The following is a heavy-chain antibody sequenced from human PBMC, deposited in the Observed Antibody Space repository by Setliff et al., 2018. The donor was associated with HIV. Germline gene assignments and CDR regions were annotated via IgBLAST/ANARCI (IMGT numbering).Heavy chain of an antibody. V-gene: IGHV1-18*01. D-gene: IGHD3-16*01. CDR2: IGPYNDST. J-gene: IGHJ3*01. CDR3: SREDGGYNYAEAFDV. Sequence: GASVKVSCKTSGYMFIAYGMSWGRRAPGQGLEWMGWIGPYNDSTEYAQEFQGRVSLTIDTSASTAYMELRILRSDDTAVYYGSREDGGYNYAEAFDVWCQGTMVTVS. CDR1: GYMFIAYG.